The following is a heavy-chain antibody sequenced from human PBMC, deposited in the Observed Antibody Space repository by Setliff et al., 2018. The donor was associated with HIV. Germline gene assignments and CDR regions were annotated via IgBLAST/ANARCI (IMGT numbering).Heavy chain of an antibody. CDR2: ISSSGSSI. D-gene: IGHD5-18*01. V-gene: IGHV3-48*01. CDR1: GFTFSSYR. Sequence: PGGSLRLSCAASGFTFSSYRMNWVRQTPGKGLEWVSFISSSGSSIYYADSVKGRFTISRDNSKNTLYLQMNSLRAEDTAVYYCAKGIQLWPFDYWGQGTLVTVSS. CDR3: AKGIQLWPFDY. J-gene: IGHJ4*02.